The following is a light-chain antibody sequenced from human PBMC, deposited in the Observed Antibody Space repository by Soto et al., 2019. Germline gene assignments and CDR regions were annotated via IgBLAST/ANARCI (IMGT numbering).Light chain of an antibody. CDR2: WAS. V-gene: IGKV4-1*01. CDR3: QQYFDVPFT. Sequence: DRVMTQSSDSLALSLCESSTINCKCSRSVLYKSNNKNHLAWYQQKPGQPPQLIIYWASTRESGVPERFSGSGSGTDFTLTISSLEAEDVAFYWCQQYFDVPFTFGGGTKVDIK. J-gene: IGKJ4*01. CDR1: RSVLYKSNNKNH.